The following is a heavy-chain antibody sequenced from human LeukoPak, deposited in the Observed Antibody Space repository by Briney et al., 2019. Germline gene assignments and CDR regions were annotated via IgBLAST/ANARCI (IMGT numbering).Heavy chain of an antibody. CDR1: GNYW. D-gene: IGHD5-18*01. CDR2: INSDGSST. V-gene: IGHV3-74*01. J-gene: IGHJ6*02. CDR3: AREDSYGPIYYYYGMDV. Sequence: PGGSLRLSCAASGNYWMHWVRQVPGKGLVWVSHINSDGSSTSYADSVKGRFTISRDNAKNTLYLQMNSLRAEDTAVYYCAREDSYGPIYYYYGMDVWGQGTTVTVSS.